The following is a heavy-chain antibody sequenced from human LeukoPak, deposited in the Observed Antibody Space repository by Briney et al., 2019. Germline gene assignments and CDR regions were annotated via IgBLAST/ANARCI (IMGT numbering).Heavy chain of an antibody. CDR2: IYYTGST. V-gene: IGHV4-59*01. D-gene: IGHD3-10*01. Sequence: SETLSLTCSMSGASISDYYWSCIWHPPGKGLEWVGHIYYTGSTNYSPSLKSRVTISVDTSKSQFSLRLSSVTAGDTAVYYCARGVWSLHSGVSVDSWGQGMLVTVSS. CDR3: ARGVWSLHSGVSVDS. J-gene: IGHJ4*02. CDR1: GASISDYY.